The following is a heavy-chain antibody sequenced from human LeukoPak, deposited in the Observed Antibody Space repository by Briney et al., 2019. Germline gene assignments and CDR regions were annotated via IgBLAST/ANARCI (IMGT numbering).Heavy chain of an antibody. CDR3: ARASRGDCSSTSCSYMDV. Sequence: ASVKVSCKASGYTFTSYDINWVRQATGQGLEGMGWMNPNSGNTGYAQKFQGRVTITRNTSISTAYMELSSLRSEDTAVYYCARASRGDCSSTSCSYMDVWGKGTTVTVSS. J-gene: IGHJ6*03. CDR1: GYTFTSYD. D-gene: IGHD2-2*01. V-gene: IGHV1-8*03. CDR2: MNPNSGNT.